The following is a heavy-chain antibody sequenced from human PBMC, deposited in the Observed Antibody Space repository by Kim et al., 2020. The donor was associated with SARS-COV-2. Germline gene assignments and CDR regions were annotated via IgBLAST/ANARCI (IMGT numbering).Heavy chain of an antibody. Sequence: SETLSLTCTVSGDSISSGGYYWSWIRQHPGKGLEWIGYIYYSGSTYYNPSLQSRVTISVDTSKNQFSLKLSSVIAADTAVYYCAGPYGSTRFVYWGQGSLVTVSS. CDR3: AGPYGSTRFVY. CDR1: GDSISSGGYY. CDR2: IYYSGST. J-gene: IGHJ4*02. V-gene: IGHV4-31*03. D-gene: IGHD3-10*01.